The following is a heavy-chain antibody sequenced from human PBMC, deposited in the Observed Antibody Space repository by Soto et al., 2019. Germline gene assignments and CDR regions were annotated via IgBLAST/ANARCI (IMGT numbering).Heavy chain of an antibody. CDR1: GGTFSSYT. V-gene: IGHV1-18*01. J-gene: IGHJ5*02. D-gene: IGHD6-13*01. Sequence: ASVKVSCKASGGTFSSYTISWVRQAPGQGLEWMGRISGYNGNTNYAQNLQDRVTMTTDTSTTTAYMELSSLRSDDTAVYYCARITAAGTWWFDPWGQGTLVTVSS. CDR2: ISGYNGNT. CDR3: ARITAAGTWWFDP.